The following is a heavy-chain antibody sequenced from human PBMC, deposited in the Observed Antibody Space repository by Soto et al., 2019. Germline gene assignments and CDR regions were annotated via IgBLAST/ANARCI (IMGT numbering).Heavy chain of an antibody. CDR2: ISAYNGNT. CDR3: ARVTQDSIYDLWSGYYFDY. V-gene: IGHV1-18*01. J-gene: IGHJ4*01. Sequence: ASVKVSCKASGYTFTSYGISWVRQAPGQGLEWMGWISAYNGNTNYAQKLQGRVTMTTDTSTSTAYMELRSLRSDDTAVYYCARVTQDSIYDLWSGYYFDYWGHGTLVTVSS. CDR1: GYTFTSYG. D-gene: IGHD3-3*01.